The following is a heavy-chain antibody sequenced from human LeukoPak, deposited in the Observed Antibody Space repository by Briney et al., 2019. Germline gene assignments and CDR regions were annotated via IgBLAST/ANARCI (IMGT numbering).Heavy chain of an antibody. J-gene: IGHJ3*02. CDR3: AREPLYSRSFAFDI. CDR1: GGSITNYY. CDR2: IYYSGST. D-gene: IGHD6-6*01. V-gene: IGHV4-59*01. Sequence: PSETLSLTCTVSGGSITNYYCSWIRRPPGKGLEWIGYIYYSGSTNYNPSLKSRVTISADTSKNQFSLKLSSVTAADTAVYYCAREPLYSRSFAFDIWGQGTMVTVSS.